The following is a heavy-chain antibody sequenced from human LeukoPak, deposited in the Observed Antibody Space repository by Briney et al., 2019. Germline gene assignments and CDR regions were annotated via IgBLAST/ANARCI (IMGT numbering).Heavy chain of an antibody. CDR3: ARDHGGKVDRYFDL. CDR2: NSGYKGNT. Sequence: ASVKVSCKASGYPFGSYAISWVRQAPGQGLEWMGWNSGYKGNTKYAQKFQGRVTMTTDTSTSTAYMELRSLRSDDTAVYYCARDHGGKVDRYFDLWGRGTLVTVSS. CDR1: GYPFGSYA. D-gene: IGHD4-23*01. J-gene: IGHJ2*01. V-gene: IGHV1-18*01.